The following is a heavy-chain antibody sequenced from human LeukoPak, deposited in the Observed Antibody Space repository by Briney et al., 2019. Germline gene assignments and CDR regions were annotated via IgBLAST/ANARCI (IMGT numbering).Heavy chain of an antibody. V-gene: IGHV1-46*01. CDR1: GYTFTRYY. J-gene: IGHJ4*02. CDR2: INPTGGST. Sequence: ASVTVSCKASGYTFTRYYVHWVRQAPGQGLEWMGIINPTGGSTSYAQTFQGRVTMTRDMSTSTVYMQLSSLRSEDTAVYYCARDRQYGDYDGTFDYWGQGTLVTVSS. CDR3: ARDRQYGDYDGTFDY. D-gene: IGHD4-17*01.